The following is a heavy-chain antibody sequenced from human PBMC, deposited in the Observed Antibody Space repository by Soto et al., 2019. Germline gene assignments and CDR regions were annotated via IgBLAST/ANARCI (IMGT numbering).Heavy chain of an antibody. CDR3: AREHSSGFLYYYYGMDV. D-gene: IGHD6-19*01. Sequence: GASVKVSGKASGYTFTGYYMHWLRQAPGQGLEWMGWINPNSGGTNYAQKFQGRVTMTRDTSISTAYMELSRLRSDDTAVYYCAREHSSGFLYYYYGMDVWGQGTTVTVSS. CDR2: INPNSGGT. CDR1: GYTFTGYY. V-gene: IGHV1-2*02. J-gene: IGHJ6*02.